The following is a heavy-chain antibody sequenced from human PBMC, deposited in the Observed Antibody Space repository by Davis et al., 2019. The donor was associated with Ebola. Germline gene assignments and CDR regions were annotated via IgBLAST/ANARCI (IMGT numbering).Heavy chain of an antibody. Sequence: GESLKISCAASGFTFSSYGMHWVRQAPGKGLEWVAVISYDGSNKYYADSVKGRFTISRDNSKNTLYLQMNSLRAEDTAVYYCAKEGYCTNGVCYPVFDYWGQGTLVTVSS. CDR2: ISYDGSNK. CDR3: AKEGYCTNGVCYPVFDY. V-gene: IGHV3-30*18. J-gene: IGHJ4*02. CDR1: GFTFSSYG. D-gene: IGHD2-8*01.